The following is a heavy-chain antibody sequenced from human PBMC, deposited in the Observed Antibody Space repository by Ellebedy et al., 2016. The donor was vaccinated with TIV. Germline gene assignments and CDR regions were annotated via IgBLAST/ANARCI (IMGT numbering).Heavy chain of an antibody. Sequence: ASVKVSCXASGYTFTGYYMHWVRQAPGQGLEWMGWINPNSGGTNYAQKFQGRVTMTRDTSISTAYMELSRLRSDDTAVYYCVREGDGYSSGWYYFDYWGQGTLVTVSS. J-gene: IGHJ4*02. CDR1: GYTFTGYY. D-gene: IGHD6-19*01. CDR2: INPNSGGT. V-gene: IGHV1-2*02. CDR3: VREGDGYSSGWYYFDY.